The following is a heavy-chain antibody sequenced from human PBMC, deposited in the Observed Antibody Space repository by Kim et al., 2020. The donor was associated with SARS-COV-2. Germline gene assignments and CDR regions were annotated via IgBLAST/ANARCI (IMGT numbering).Heavy chain of an antibody. V-gene: IGHV3-9*01. J-gene: IGHJ4*02. CDR2: ISWDSGSI. CDR3: ANSYDFWCGFDY. Sequence: GGSLRLSCAASGFTFGDYAMHWVRQAPGKGLEWVSGISWDSGSIGYADSVKGRFTISRDNAKNSLYLQMNSLRAEDTALYYCANSYDFWCGFDYWGQGTLVTVSS. CDR1: GFTFGDYA. D-gene: IGHD3-3*01.